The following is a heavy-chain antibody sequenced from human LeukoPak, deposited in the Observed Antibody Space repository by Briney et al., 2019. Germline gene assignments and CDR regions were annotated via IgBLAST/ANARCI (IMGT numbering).Heavy chain of an antibody. CDR3: AGERGEEYSSGWYKTNFFDN. Sequence: SETLSLTCTVSGDSFSSVTDYWAWIRQPRGKGLEWIASGDYSGGTYYNPSLESRVAISADMSKNQISLKLTSVTGADTAVYYCAGERGEEYSSGWYKTNFFDNWGQGIRVTVSS. CDR2: GDYSGGT. CDR1: GDSFSSVTDY. J-gene: IGHJ4*02. D-gene: IGHD6-19*01. V-gene: IGHV4-39*07.